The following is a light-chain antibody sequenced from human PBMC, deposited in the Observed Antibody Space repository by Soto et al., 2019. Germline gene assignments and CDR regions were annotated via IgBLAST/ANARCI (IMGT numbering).Light chain of an antibody. CDR2: AAS. Sequence: DIQMTQSPSSLSASVGDRVTIPCRTSQSIHNYLNWYQQKPGEAPKVLIYAASSLQSGVPSRFSGSGSGTDFTLTISSLQPEDVETYYCQQSYSTPRTFGQGTKVDI. J-gene: IGKJ1*01. V-gene: IGKV1-39*01. CDR1: QSIHNY. CDR3: QQSYSTPRT.